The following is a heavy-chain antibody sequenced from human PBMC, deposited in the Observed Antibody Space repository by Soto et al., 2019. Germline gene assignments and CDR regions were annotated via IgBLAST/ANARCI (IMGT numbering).Heavy chain of an antibody. V-gene: IGHV3-23*01. CDR1: GFSCSTDP. J-gene: IGHJ4*02. CDR3: AKVSTRSRRRPDYFDY. CDR2: ISASGGST. Sequence: SLRLSCAASGFSCSTDPMNWVRRAPGKGPEWVSGISASGGSTYYADSVKGRFTISRDNSKDTLYLQMNSLRDDDTAVYYCAKVSTRSRRRPDYFDYRGQGRLVTVSS. D-gene: IGHD3-3*02.